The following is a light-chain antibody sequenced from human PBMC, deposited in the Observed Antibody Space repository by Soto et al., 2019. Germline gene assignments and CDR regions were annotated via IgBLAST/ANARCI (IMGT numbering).Light chain of an antibody. CDR1: QTISSY. CDR2: AAS. Sequence: DIQMTQSPSSLSASVEDRVIITCRASQTISSYLNWYQQAPGKAPKVLIYAASNLQSGVPSRFSGSGSGTEFTLTISSLQPEDFATYYCLQYNSYPLTFGQGTRLEIK. V-gene: IGKV1-17*01. CDR3: LQYNSYPLT. J-gene: IGKJ5*01.